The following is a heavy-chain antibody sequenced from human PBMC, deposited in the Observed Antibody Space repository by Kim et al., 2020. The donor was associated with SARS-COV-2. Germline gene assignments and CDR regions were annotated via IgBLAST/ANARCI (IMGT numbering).Heavy chain of an antibody. J-gene: IGHJ4*02. Sequence: SSPSLKSRVTISVDTSKNQFSLKLSAVTAADTAMYYCARVHSSGWYYFDYWGQGTLVTVSS. D-gene: IGHD6-19*01. V-gene: IGHV4-30-2*04. CDR3: ARVHSSGWYYFDY.